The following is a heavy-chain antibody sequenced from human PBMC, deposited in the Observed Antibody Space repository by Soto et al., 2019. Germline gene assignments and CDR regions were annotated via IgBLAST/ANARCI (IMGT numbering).Heavy chain of an antibody. V-gene: IGHV3-23*01. J-gene: IGHJ6*02. CDR2: IRGSGDRI. CDR1: GVTFGKYA. CDR3: AKIRGSGTSFYYDLDV. D-gene: IGHD3-10*01. Sequence: GGSLRLACAASGVTFGKYAMTWVRQAPGKGLEWVSTIRGSGDRIYYADSVMGRFTISRDSSKSTLFLQMNSLRADDTAVYYCAKIRGSGTSFYYDLDVWGQGTTVTVSS.